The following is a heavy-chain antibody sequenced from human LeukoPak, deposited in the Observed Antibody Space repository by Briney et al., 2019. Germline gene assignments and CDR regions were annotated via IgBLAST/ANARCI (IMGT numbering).Heavy chain of an antibody. CDR2: FYYSGGT. J-gene: IGHJ4*02. CDR1: GGSISRGGYY. D-gene: IGHD2-2*01. CDR3: ARDVLIGYCSTTSCPSYFDY. V-gene: IGHV4-31*03. Sequence: SETLSLTCTVSGGSISRGGYYWSWIRQHPVRGLEWFGFFYYSGGTSYNPSLKSRVTISVDTSKNQLSLRLTSATAADTAVYFCARDVLIGYCSTTSCPSYFDYWGQGALVTVSS.